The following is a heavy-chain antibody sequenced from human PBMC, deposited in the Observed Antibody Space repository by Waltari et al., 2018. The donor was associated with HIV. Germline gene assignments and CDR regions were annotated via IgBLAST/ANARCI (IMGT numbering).Heavy chain of an antibody. Sequence: VHLLQSGAEMRKPGASVTVSCTTSGYTFTNFYIHWVRQAPGQGLVWVGMVNANGGGTPDSEAFPSRLTLSADTSTNTAYLHMTDLTPEDAATYFCGRGTTDYINYWGQGSLVTVSS. CDR1: GYTFTNFY. CDR3: GRGTTDYINY. J-gene: IGHJ4*02. V-gene: IGHV1-46*03. D-gene: IGHD4-4*01. CDR2: VNANGGGT.